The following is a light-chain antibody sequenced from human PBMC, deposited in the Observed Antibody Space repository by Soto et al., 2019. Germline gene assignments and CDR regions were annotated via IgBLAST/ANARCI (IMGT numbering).Light chain of an antibody. J-gene: IGKJ5*01. CDR1: QSLRSY. V-gene: IGKV3-11*01. CDR2: DAS. CDR3: QQRTYWPPLT. Sequence: EVVLTQSPATLSLSPGERATLSCRASQSLRSYLAWYQQKPGQAPRLLIYDASNRATGIPARFSGSGSGTDFTLTISSLQPEDFAVYYCQQRTYWPPLTFGQGTRLEIK.